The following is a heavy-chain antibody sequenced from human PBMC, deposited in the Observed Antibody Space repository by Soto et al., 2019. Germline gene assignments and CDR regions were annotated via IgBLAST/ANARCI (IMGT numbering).Heavy chain of an antibody. V-gene: IGHV1-3*01. CDR2: INAGNGNT. Sequence: GASVKVSCKASGYTFTSYAMHWVRQAPGQRLEWMGWINAGNGNTKYSQKFQGRVTITRDTSASTAYMELSSLRSEDTAVYYCAREGGYDSSGMSYLTFDYWGQGTLVTVSS. D-gene: IGHD3-22*01. J-gene: IGHJ4*02. CDR1: GYTFTSYA. CDR3: AREGGYDSSGMSYLTFDY.